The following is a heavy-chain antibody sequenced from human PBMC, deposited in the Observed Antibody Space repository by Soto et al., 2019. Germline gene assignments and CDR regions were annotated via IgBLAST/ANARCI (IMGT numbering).Heavy chain of an antibody. V-gene: IGHV5-51*01. CDR2: IYPGDSDT. D-gene: IGHD2-15*01. J-gene: IGHJ6*02. CDR1: GYSFTSYW. CDR3: ARRGGAYCSGGSCYAPLDV. Sequence: GESLKISCKGSGYSFTSYWIGWVRQMPGKGLEWMGIIYPGDSDTRYSPSFQGQVTISADKSISTAYLQWSSLKASDTAMYYCARRGGAYCSGGSCYAPLDVWGQGTTVTVSS.